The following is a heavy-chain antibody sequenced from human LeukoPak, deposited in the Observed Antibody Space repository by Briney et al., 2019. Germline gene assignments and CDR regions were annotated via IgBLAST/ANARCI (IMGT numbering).Heavy chain of an antibody. J-gene: IGHJ4*02. V-gene: IGHV4-39*01. D-gene: IGHD5-18*01. CDR2: IYYSGST. CDR3: ARHRPVDTGYFDY. CDR1: GGSISSSSYY. Sequence: KPSETLSLTCTVSGGSISSSSYYWGWIRQPPGKGLEWIGSIYYSGSTYYNPSLKSRVTISVDTSKNQFSLKLSSVTAADTAVYYCARHRPVDTGYFDYWGQGTLVTVSS.